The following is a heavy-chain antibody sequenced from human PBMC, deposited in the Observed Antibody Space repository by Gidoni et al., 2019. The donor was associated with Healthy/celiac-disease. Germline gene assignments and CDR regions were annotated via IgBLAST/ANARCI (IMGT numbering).Heavy chain of an antibody. CDR2: ISSSSSYI. V-gene: IGHV3-21*01. J-gene: IGHJ4*02. CDR3: ARDPHYYGSGSYFDY. Sequence: EVQLVESGGGLVKPGGSLRLSCAASGFTFSSYSMNWVRQAPGKGLEWVSSISSSSSYIYYADSVKGRFTISRDNAKNSLYLQMNSLRAEDTAVYYCARDPHYYGSGSYFDYWGQGTLVTVSS. D-gene: IGHD3-10*01. CDR1: GFTFSSYS.